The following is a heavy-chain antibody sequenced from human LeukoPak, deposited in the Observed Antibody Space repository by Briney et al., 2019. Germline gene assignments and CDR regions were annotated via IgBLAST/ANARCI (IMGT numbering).Heavy chain of an antibody. J-gene: IGHJ3*02. V-gene: IGHV3-33*01. CDR3: ARAGDAFDI. CDR2: IWYEDSDK. CDR1: GFTFSSYG. Sequence: GRSLRLSRAASGFTFSSYGMHWVRPAPPKGLEWVAVIWYEDSDKYYKDFVKGRFTIFRDNSKNTLYLQMNSLRGEDTAIYYCARAGDAFDIWGQGTMVTVSS.